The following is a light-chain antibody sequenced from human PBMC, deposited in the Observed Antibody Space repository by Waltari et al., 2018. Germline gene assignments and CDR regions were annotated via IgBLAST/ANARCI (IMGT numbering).Light chain of an antibody. J-gene: IGKJ1*01. V-gene: IGKV3-20*01. CDR3: QHYVRLPAT. Sequence: EMVLTQSPGTLPLAPGERATLSCRASQSVSRTLAWYQQKPGQAPSLLIYAASTRATGIPDRFSGSGSGTDFSLTISRLEPEDFAVYYCQHYVRLPATFGQGTKVEIK. CDR1: QSVSRT. CDR2: AAS.